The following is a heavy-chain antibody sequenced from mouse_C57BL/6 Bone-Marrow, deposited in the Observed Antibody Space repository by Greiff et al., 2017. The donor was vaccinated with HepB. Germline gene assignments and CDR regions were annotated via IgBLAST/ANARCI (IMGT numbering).Heavy chain of an antibody. V-gene: IGHV1-63*01. CDR3: AREGEDYFDY. J-gene: IGHJ2*01. Sequence: VQLQQSGAELVRPGTSVKMSCKASGYTFTNYWIGWAKQRPGHGLEWIGDIYPGGGYTNYNEKFKGKATLTADKSSSTAYMQFSSLTSEDSAIYYCAREGEDYFDYWGQGTTLTVSS. CDR2: IYPGGGYT. CDR1: GYTFTNYW.